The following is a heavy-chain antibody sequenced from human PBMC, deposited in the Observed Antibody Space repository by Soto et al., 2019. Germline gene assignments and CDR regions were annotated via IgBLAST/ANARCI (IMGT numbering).Heavy chain of an antibody. CDR3: ARDYGDYPAYYGMDI. CDR1: GYTFIGLG. CDR2: ISTFKGDA. V-gene: IGHV1-18*01. Sequence: VQVSLKASGYTFIGLGISWVRQAPGQGAEWMGWISTFKGDANYAQTLQGRLTLTADKTTNTAYMELSSLKADDTAIYYCARDYGDYPAYYGMDIWGQGTTVTVSS. J-gene: IGHJ6*02. D-gene: IGHD4-17*01.